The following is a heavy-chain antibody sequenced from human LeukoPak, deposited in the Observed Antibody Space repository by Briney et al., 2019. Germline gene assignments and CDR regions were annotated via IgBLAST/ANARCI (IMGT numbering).Heavy chain of an antibody. D-gene: IGHD1-7*01. J-gene: IGHJ4*02. CDR1: GFTFSSYS. CDR3: ARVKEPGNYPVRPPDY. Sequence: GGSLRLSCAASGFTFSSYSMNWVRQAPGKGLEWVSSISSSSSYIYYADSVKGRFTISRDNAKNSLYLQMNSLRAEDTAVYYCARVKEPGNYPVRPPDYWGQGTLVTVSS. CDR2: ISSSSSYI. V-gene: IGHV3-21*01.